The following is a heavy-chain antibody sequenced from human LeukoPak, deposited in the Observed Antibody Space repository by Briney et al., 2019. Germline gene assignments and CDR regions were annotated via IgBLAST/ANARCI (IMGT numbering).Heavy chain of an antibody. CDR2: INPSGGST. V-gene: IGHV1-46*01. D-gene: IGHD6-19*01. Sequence: ASVKVSCKASGYTFTYYYIYWVRQAPGQGLEWMGLINPSGGSTRYAQHFQGRVTMTRDTSTSTVSMELSSLRSEDTAMYYCARGPYSSGWYGLDYWGQGTLVTVSS. J-gene: IGHJ4*02. CDR3: ARGPYSSGWYGLDY. CDR1: GYTFTYYY.